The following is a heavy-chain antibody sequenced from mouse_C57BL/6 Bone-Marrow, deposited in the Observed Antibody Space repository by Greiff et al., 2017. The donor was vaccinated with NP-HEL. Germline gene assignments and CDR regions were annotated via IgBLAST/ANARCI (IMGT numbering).Heavy chain of an antibody. CDR1: GFSFNTYA. J-gene: IGHJ4*01. Sequence: EVKVVESGGGLVQPKGSLKLSCAASGFSFNTYAMNWVRQAPGKGLEWVARIRSKSNNYATYYADSVKDRFTISRDDSESMLYLQMNNLKTEDTAMYYCVRSDYAYAMDYWGQGTSVTVSS. V-gene: IGHV10-1*01. D-gene: IGHD2-4*01. CDR3: VRSDYAYAMDY. CDR2: IRSKSNNYAT.